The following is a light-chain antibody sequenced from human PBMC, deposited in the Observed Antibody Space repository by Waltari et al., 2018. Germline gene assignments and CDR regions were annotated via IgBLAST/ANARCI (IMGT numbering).Light chain of an antibody. CDR1: QSILYSSDNRYY. V-gene: IGKV4-1*01. J-gene: IGKJ3*01. CDR3: QQFYDTPFT. Sequence: DIVMTQSPDSLGVSLGERATINCKSSQSILYSSDNRYYLAWYQQKPGQPPKLLIYWASTRDSVAPDRFSVSGSGTDFTLTISSLQAEDVAVYYCQQFYDTPFTFGPGTKVHIK. CDR2: WAS.